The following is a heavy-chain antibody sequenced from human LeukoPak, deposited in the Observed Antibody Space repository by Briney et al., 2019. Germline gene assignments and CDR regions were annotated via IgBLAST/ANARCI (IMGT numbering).Heavy chain of an antibody. Sequence: GASVKVSCKASGGTFSSYAISWVRQAPGQGPEWMGGIIPIFGTANYAQKFQGRVTITADESTSTAYMELSSLRSEDTAVYYCARDGEGYYGSGSYYTLWFDYWGQGTLVTVSS. D-gene: IGHD3-10*01. CDR3: ARDGEGYYGSGSYYTLWFDY. CDR1: GGTFSSYA. V-gene: IGHV1-69*13. CDR2: IIPIFGTA. J-gene: IGHJ4*02.